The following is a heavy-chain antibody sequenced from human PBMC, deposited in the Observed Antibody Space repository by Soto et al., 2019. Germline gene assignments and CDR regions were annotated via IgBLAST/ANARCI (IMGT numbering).Heavy chain of an antibody. J-gene: IGHJ5*02. CDR3: AKPGIAAAGTSNRWFDP. D-gene: IGHD6-13*01. CDR2: ISGSGGST. V-gene: IGHV3-23*01. Sequence: EVQLLESGGGLVQPGVSLRLSCAASGFTFSSYAMSWVRQAPGKGLEWVSAISGSGGSTYYADSVKGRFTISRDNSKNTLYLQMNSLRAEDTAVYYCAKPGIAAAGTSNRWFDPWGQGTLVTVSS. CDR1: GFTFSSYA.